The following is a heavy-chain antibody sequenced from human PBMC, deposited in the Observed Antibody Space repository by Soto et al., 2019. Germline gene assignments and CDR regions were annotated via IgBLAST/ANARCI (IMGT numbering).Heavy chain of an antibody. CDR2: ISYDGSNI. J-gene: IGHJ6*02. V-gene: IGHV3-30*04. D-gene: IGHD2-21*02. CDR3: AAHLYCGNDCYQAAYDT. Sequence: EQLVESGGGVVQPGESLRLTCAGSGFTFSLFAMHWVRQAPGKGLEWVTVISYDGSNIYYTDSVSGRFTISRDNSRSTVYHQMNNLRPEDTAVYYCAAHLYCGNDCYQAAYDTWGHGTSVTVSS. CDR1: GFTFSLFA.